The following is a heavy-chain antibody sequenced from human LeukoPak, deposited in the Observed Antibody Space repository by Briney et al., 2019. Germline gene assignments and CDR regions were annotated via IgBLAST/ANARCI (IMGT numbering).Heavy chain of an antibody. CDR2: IYHSEST. J-gene: IGHJ4*02. Sequence: SETLSLTCTVSGGSISSFYWNWIRQPPGKRLEWIGYIYHSESTNYNPSLKGRVTISADTSKNQFSLKLSSVTAADTAVYYCARGTSYSGATFLYWGQGTLVTVSS. V-gene: IGHV4-59*01. CDR3: ARGTSYSGATFLY. D-gene: IGHD1-26*01. CDR1: GGSISSFY.